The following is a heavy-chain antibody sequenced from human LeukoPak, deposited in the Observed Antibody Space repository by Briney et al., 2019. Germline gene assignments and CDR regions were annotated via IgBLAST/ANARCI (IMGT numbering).Heavy chain of an antibody. V-gene: IGHV3-21*01. CDR1: GFTFSSYS. Sequence: GGSLRLSCAASGFTFSSYSMNWVRQAPGKGLEWVSSISSSSIYIYYADSVKGRFTISRDNAKNSLYLQMNSLRAEDTAVYYCARTSPPHYYDSSGPRRYFDYWGQETLVTVSS. J-gene: IGHJ4*02. CDR2: ISSSSIYI. CDR3: ARTSPPHYYDSSGPRRYFDY. D-gene: IGHD3-22*01.